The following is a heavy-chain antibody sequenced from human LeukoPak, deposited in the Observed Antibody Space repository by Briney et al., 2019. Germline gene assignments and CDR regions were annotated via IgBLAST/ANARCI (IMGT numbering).Heavy chain of an antibody. J-gene: IGHJ4*02. CDR1: GFTFSSYW. CDR2: IKTDGSTT. CDR3: AKGGLLWFGELAVDY. D-gene: IGHD3-10*01. Sequence: GGSLRLSCAASGFTFSSYWMHWVRQAPGKGLVWVSRIKTDGSTTSYADSVKGRFTISRDNAKNTLYLQMNSLRAEDTAVYYCAKGGLLWFGELAVDYWGQGTLVTVSS. V-gene: IGHV3-74*01.